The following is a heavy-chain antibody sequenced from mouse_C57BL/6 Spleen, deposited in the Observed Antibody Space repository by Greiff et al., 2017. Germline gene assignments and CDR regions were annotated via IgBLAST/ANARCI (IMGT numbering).Heavy chain of an antibody. CDR2: IDPSDSET. CDR3: ARYYDYDEEYFDV. Sequence: VQLQQSGAELVRPGSSVKLSCKASGYTFTSYWMHWVKQRPIQGLEWIGNIDPSDSETHYNQKFKDKATLTVDKSSSTAYMQLSSLTSEDSAVYDCARYYDYDEEYFDVWGTGTTVTVSS. CDR1: GYTFTSYW. J-gene: IGHJ1*03. V-gene: IGHV1-52*01. D-gene: IGHD2-4*01.